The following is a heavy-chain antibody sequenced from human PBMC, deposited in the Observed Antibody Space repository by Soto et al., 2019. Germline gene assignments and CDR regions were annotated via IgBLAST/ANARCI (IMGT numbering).Heavy chain of an antibody. CDR3: ARRSATTFGRNWFDP. CDR1: GGSISSSSYY. D-gene: IGHD1-7*01. CDR2: IYYSGRT. Sequence: QLQLQESGPGLVKPSETLSLTCTVSGGSISSSSYYWGWSRQPPGKGLEWIGSIYYSGRTYYNPSLKSRVTISVDTSKNQFSLKLSSVTAADTAVYYCARRSATTFGRNWFDPWGQGTLVTVSS. J-gene: IGHJ5*02. V-gene: IGHV4-39*01.